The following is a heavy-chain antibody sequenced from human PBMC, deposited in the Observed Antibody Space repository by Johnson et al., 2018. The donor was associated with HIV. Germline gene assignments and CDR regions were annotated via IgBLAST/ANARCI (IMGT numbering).Heavy chain of an antibody. V-gene: IGHV3-20*04. CDR1: GFTFSSNP. D-gene: IGHD5-12*01. CDR3: ASVLGRGYSGYDKNYDAFDI. CDR2: PNCNGGST. J-gene: IGHJ3*02. Sequence: VQLVESGGGVVQPGRSLRLSCAASGFTFSSNPMHWVRQASGKGLEWVSGPNCNGGSTGYADSVKGRFTISRYHAKNSLYLQMNSLRAEDTALYYCASVLGRGYSGYDKNYDAFDIWGQGTMVTVSS.